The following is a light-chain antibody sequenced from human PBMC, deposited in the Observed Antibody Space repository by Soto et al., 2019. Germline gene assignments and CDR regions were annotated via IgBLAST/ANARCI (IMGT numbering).Light chain of an antibody. J-gene: IGLJ2*01. CDR3: TSYAGSNNHVV. Sequence: QSALTQPPSASGSPGQSVTISCTGTSSDVGNYDYVSWYQQHPGKAPKLMIYGVSKRPSGVPDRFSGPKSGNTASLTVSGLQAEDEGDYYCTSYAGSNNHVVFGGGTKLTVL. CDR1: SSDVGNYDY. CDR2: GVS. V-gene: IGLV2-8*01.